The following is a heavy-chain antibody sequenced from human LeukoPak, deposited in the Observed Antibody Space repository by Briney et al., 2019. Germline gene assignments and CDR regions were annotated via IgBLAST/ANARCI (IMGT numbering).Heavy chain of an antibody. CDR3: ASRLRERFDS. Sequence: GESLKISCNGSGYSFPSYWIGWVRQMPGKGLEWLGILYPGDSDTRYSPSFQGQVTISADKSISTAYLQWSSLKASDTAMYYCASRLRERFDSWGQGTLVTVSS. D-gene: IGHD5-12*01. J-gene: IGHJ4*02. V-gene: IGHV5-51*01. CDR1: GYSFPSYW. CDR2: LYPGDSDT.